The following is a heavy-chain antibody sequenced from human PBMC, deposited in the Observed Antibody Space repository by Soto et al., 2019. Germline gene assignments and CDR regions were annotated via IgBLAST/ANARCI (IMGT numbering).Heavy chain of an antibody. J-gene: IGHJ5*02. CDR3: TGAYYDVSGYSLDP. D-gene: IGHD3-22*01. Sequence: PSETLSLTCTVSGGSISSYYWSWIRQPPGKGLEWIGYIYYSGSTNYNPSLKSRVTISVDTSKNQFSLRLSSVSAADTAVYYCTGAYYDVSGYSLDPWGQGTSVTVSS. CDR2: IYYSGST. CDR1: GGSISSYY. V-gene: IGHV4-59*01.